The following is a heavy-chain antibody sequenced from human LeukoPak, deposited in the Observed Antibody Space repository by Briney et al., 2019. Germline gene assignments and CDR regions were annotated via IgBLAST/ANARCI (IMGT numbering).Heavy chain of an antibody. CDR3: ARDGRGEQQLEYYYYYGMDV. J-gene: IGHJ6*02. V-gene: IGHV4-30-2*01. CDR1: GGSISSGGYS. D-gene: IGHD6-13*01. Sequence: SETLSLTCAVSGGSISSGGYSWSWIRQPPGKGLEWIGYIYHSGSTYYNPSLKSRVTISVDRSKNQFSLKLSSVTAEDTAVYYCARDGRGEQQLEYYYYYGMDVWGQGTTVTVSS. CDR2: IYHSGST.